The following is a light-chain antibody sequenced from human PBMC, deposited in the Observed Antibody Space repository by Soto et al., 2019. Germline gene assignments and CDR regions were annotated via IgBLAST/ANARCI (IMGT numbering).Light chain of an antibody. CDR3: QQYHRYSWT. Sequence: DIQMTQSPSTLSASVGDRVSIAGRASQSISSSLAWYQQKPGKAPKLLIYDASSLESGVPSRCSGSGSGTEFTLSINSLQPQDFAIYDCQQYHRYSWTFGQGTKVEIK. V-gene: IGKV1-5*01. CDR1: QSISSS. CDR2: DAS. J-gene: IGKJ1*01.